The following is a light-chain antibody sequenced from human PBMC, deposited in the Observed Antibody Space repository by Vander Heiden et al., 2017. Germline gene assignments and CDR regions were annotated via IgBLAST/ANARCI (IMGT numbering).Light chain of an antibody. CDR3: EAWESSIWV. J-gene: IGLJ3*02. CDR2: QDS. Sequence: SYELTQPPSVSVSPGQTASITCSGDKLEEKYACWYQQKPGQSPVLVIYQDSKRPSVIPERFSGSNSGTTVTMTISGTQAMDEADYYCEAWESSIWVFGGGTKLTVL. CDR1: KLEEKY. V-gene: IGLV3-1*01.